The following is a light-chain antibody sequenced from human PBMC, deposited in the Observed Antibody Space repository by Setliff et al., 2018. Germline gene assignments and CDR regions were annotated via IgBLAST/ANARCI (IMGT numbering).Light chain of an antibody. CDR2: DVS. CDR1: SSDVGNYIY. Sequence: QSALTQPASVSGSPGQTITISCTGTSSDVGNYIYVSWYQQHPGRAPKLMIYDVSTRPSGISYRFSGSKSGNTASLTISGLQAEDEADYYCSSFRGGTSPCVFGTGTKVTVL. J-gene: IGLJ1*01. CDR3: SSFRGGTSPCV. V-gene: IGLV2-14*03.